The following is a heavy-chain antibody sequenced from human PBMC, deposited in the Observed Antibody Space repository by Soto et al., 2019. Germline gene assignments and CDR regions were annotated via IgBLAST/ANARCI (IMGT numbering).Heavy chain of an antibody. D-gene: IGHD4-17*01. J-gene: IGHJ4*02. V-gene: IGHV3-11*05. CDR3: ARDVDADFRTDFDY. CDR1: GFTFSDHY. CDR2: ISGSSSDT. Sequence: GGSLRLSCAASGFTFSDHYMSWIRQAPGKGLEWLSYISGSSSDTKYADSVKGRFTVSRDNAENSVYLEMDSLRAEDTALYYCARDVDADFRTDFDYWGRGTLVTVSS.